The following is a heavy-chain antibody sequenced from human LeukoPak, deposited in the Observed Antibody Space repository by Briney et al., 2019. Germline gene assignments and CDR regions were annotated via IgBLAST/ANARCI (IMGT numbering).Heavy chain of an antibody. CDR2: MNPNSGNT. CDR3: ARGCAPWGSTSCQVQHYYYYGMDV. J-gene: IGHJ6*02. D-gene: IGHD2-2*01. CDR1: GYTFTSYD. Sequence: ASVKVSCKASGYTFTSYDINWVRQATGQGLEWMGWMNPNSGNTGYAQKFQGRVTMTRNTSISTAYMELSSLRSEDTAVYYCARGCAPWGSTSCQVQHYYYYGMDVWGQGTTVTVSS. V-gene: IGHV1-8*01.